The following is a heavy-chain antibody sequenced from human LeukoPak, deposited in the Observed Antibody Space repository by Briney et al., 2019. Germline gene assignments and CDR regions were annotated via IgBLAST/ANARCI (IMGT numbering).Heavy chain of an antibody. V-gene: IGHV3-48*03. Sequence: GGSLRLSCAASGFTFSSYEMNWVRQAPGKGLEWVSYISSSGSTIYYADSVKGRFTISRDNAKNSLYLQMNNLRAEDTAVYYCARDQANCSGGSCYSGDYYYYMDVWGKGTTVTISS. CDR3: ARDQANCSGGSCYSGDYYYYMDV. D-gene: IGHD2-15*01. CDR2: ISSSGSTI. J-gene: IGHJ6*03. CDR1: GFTFSSYE.